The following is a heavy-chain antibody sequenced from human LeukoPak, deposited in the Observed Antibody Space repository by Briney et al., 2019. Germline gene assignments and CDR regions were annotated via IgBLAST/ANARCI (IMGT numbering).Heavy chain of an antibody. D-gene: IGHD6-13*01. V-gene: IGHV4-59*01. CDR1: GGSISSYY. CDR2: IYYTGST. J-gene: IGHJ4*02. CDR3: ARDRKGSSWPLDY. Sequence: SETLSLTCIVSGGSISSYYWSWIRQPPGKGLEGIGYIYYTGSTNYNPSLNSRVTISVDTSKNQFSLKLSSVTAADTAVYYCARDRKGSSWPLDYWGQGTLVTVSS.